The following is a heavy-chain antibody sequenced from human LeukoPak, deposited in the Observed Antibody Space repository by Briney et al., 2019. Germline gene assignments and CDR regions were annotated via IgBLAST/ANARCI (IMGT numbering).Heavy chain of an antibody. D-gene: IGHD2-2*02. J-gene: IGHJ6*02. CDR3: AKGTGYCSSTGCYTHYYYYGMDV. V-gene: IGHV3-7*01. Sequence: PGGSLRLSCATSGFSFSSYGMTWVRQAPGKGLEWVANIKDDGSEKYYVDSVKGRFTISRDNAKNSLYLQMNSLRVEDTAVYYCAKGTGYCSSTGCYTHYYYYGMDVWGQGTTVTVSS. CDR2: IKDDGSEK. CDR1: GFSFSSYG.